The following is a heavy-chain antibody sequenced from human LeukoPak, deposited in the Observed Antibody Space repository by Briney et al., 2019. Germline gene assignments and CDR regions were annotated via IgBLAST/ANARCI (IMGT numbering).Heavy chain of an antibody. J-gene: IGHJ4*02. Sequence: SETLSLTCTVSGGSISSSSYYWGWIRQPPGKGLEWVGSIYYSGSTYYNPSLKSRVTISVDTSKNQFSLKLSSVTAADTAVYYCARHGLYDFWSGYSSWGQGTLVTVSS. V-gene: IGHV4-39*01. CDR3: ARHGLYDFWSGYSS. D-gene: IGHD3-3*01. CDR1: GGSISSSSYY. CDR2: IYYSGST.